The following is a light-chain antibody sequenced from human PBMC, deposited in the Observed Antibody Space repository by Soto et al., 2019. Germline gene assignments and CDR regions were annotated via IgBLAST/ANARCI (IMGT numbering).Light chain of an antibody. CDR2: ADN. CDR1: SSDIGSYNL. Sequence: QSALTQPASVSGSPGQSITIACTGTSSDIGSYNLVSWYRQHPGKAHKLMINADNTRPSGVSNRFSGSQSGNTASLTITALQAEDEAEYYCCAYAGSTTVIFGGGNKLTVL. V-gene: IGLV2-23*01. CDR3: CAYAGSTTVI. J-gene: IGLJ2*01.